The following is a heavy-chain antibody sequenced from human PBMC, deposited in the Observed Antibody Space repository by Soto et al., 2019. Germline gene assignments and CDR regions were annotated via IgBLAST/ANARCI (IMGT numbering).Heavy chain of an antibody. J-gene: IGHJ5*02. Sequence: SETLSLTCTVSGGSISSYYWSWIRQPPAKGLEWIGYFYNRGSTNYNPCLKSRVTMSVDTSKNHFSLKVTSVTAADTAIYYRARDQGYNSRFGPWGQGTLVTVSS. V-gene: IGHV4-59*01. CDR2: FYNRGST. CDR3: ARDQGYNSRFGP. CDR1: GGSISSYY. D-gene: IGHD6-13*01.